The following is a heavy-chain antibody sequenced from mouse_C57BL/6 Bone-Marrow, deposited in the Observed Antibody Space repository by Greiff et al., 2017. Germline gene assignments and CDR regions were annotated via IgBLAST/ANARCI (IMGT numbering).Heavy chain of an antibody. CDR2: INYDGSST. Sequence: EVMLVESEGGLVQPGSSMKLSCTASGFTFSDYYMAWVRQVPEKGLEWVANINYDGSSTYYLDSLKSRFIISRDNAKNILYLQMSSLKSEDTATYYCARDPYYYGSYFDYWGQGTTLTVSS. V-gene: IGHV5-16*01. CDR3: ARDPYYYGSYFDY. J-gene: IGHJ2*01. D-gene: IGHD1-1*01. CDR1: GFTFSDYY.